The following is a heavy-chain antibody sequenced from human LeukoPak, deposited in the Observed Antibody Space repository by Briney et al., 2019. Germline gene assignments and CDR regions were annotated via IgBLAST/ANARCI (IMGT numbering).Heavy chain of an antibody. D-gene: IGHD4-17*01. J-gene: IGHJ4*02. CDR3: AKDLLTVTFDY. CDR2: ISYDGSNK. V-gene: IGHV3-30-3*01. CDR1: GFTFSSYA. Sequence: PGGSLRLSCAASGFTFSSYAMHWVRQAPGKGLEWVAVISYDGSNKYYADSVKGRFTISRDNSKNTLYLQMNSLGAEDTAVYYCAKDLLTVTFDYWGQGTLVTVSS.